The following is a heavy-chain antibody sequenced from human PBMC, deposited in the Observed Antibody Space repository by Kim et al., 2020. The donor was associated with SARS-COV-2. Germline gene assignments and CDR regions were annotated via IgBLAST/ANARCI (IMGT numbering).Heavy chain of an antibody. CDR2: GST. V-gene: IGHV3-66*01. Sequence: GSTYYADSVKGRFTISRDNSKNTLYLQMNSLRAEDTAVYYCARGKKVVDVWGQGTTVTVSS. D-gene: IGHD1-26*01. J-gene: IGHJ6*02. CDR3: ARGKKVVDV.